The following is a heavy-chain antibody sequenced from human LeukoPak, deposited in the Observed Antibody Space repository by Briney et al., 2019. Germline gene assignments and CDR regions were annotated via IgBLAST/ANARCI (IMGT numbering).Heavy chain of an antibody. CDR2: IYYSGST. CDR3: ARGRDYYYSSGPFDY. J-gene: IGHJ4*02. Sequence: SETLSLTCTVSGGSISSSSYYWGWIRQPPGKGLEWIGSIYYSGSTYYNPSLKSRVTISVDTSKNQLPLKLSSVTAADTAVYYCARGRDYYYSSGPFDYWGQGTLVTVSS. V-gene: IGHV4-39*06. D-gene: IGHD3-22*01. CDR1: GGSISSSSYY.